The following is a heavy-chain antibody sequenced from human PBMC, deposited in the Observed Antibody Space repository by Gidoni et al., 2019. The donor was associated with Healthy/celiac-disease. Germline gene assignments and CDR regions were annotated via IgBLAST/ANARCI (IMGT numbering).Heavy chain of an antibody. D-gene: IGHD1-26*01. CDR2: IWYDGSNK. CDR1: GFTFSSYG. V-gene: IGHV3-33*01. CDR3: ARGGWELPFDY. Sequence: QVQLVESGGGVVQPGRSLRLSCAASGFTFSSYGMHWVRQAPGKGVEWVAVIWYDGSNKYYADSVKGRFTISRDNSKNTLYLQMNSLRAEDTAVYYCARGGWELPFDYWGQGTLVTVSS. J-gene: IGHJ4*02.